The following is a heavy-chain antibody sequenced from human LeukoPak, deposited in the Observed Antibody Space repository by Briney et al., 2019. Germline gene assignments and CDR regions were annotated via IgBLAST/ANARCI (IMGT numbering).Heavy chain of an antibody. V-gene: IGHV3-7*03. CDR2: IKQDGSEK. CDR3: TTGYSLFDY. D-gene: IGHD5-18*01. Sequence: GGSLRLSCAASGFTFSSYWMSWVRQAPGKGLEWVANIKQDGSEKYYVDSVKGRFTISRDNAKNSLFLQMNSLKTEDTAVYYCTTGYSLFDYWGQGTLVTVSS. CDR1: GFTFSSYW. J-gene: IGHJ4*02.